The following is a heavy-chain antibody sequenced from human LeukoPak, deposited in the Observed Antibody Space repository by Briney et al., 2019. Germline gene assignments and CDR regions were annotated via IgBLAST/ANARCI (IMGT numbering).Heavy chain of an antibody. V-gene: IGHV1-8*01. CDR3: ARGGAVADFNWFDP. J-gene: IGHJ5*02. D-gene: IGHD6-19*01. CDR2: MNPNSGNT. CDR1: GYTFTSYD. Sequence: GASVNVSCKASGYTFTSYDINGVRQATGQGREWMGWMNPNSGNTGYAQKFQGRVTMTRNTSISTAYMELSSLRSEDTAVYYCARGGAVADFNWFDPWGQGTLVTVSS.